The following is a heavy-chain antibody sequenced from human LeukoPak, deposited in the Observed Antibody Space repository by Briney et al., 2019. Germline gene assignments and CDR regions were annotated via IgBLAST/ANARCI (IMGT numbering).Heavy chain of an antibody. V-gene: IGHV3-21*01. CDR2: ISSSSSYI. D-gene: IGHD6-19*01. CDR3: ARAEGTGFFDS. J-gene: IGHJ4*02. CDR1: GFTFSSYG. Sequence: PGGSLRLSCAASGFTFSSYGVNCVRQAPGKGLEWVSSISSSSSYIFYADSVKGRFTISRDNAKNSLYLQMNSLRAEDTAVYYCARAEGTGFFDSWGQGTLVTVSS.